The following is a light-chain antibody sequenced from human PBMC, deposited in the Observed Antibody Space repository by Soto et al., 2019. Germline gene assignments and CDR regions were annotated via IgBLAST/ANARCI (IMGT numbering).Light chain of an antibody. CDR1: QSISSW. Sequence: IHMTHSPSTLSASVLYRVTITFRASQSISSWLAWYQQKPGKAPKLLIYKASSLESGVPSRFSGSGSGTEFTLTISSLQPDDFATYYCQQYNSYSPTFGQGTKVDIK. J-gene: IGKJ1*01. V-gene: IGKV1-5*03. CDR3: QQYNSYSPT. CDR2: KAS.